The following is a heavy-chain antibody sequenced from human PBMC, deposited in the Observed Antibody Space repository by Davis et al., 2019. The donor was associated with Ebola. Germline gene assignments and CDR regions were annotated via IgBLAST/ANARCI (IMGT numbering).Heavy chain of an antibody. V-gene: IGHV1-46*01. Sequence: GESLKISCAASGFTFSGSAMHWVRQAPEQGLEWMGLINPNGGSPNYAPKFQGRVTMTRDTSTSTVFMELSSLRSEDTAVYYCARAWAVTTLYHWYGVDVWGQGTTVTVSS. CDR1: GFTFSGSA. CDR3: ARAWAVTTLYHWYGVDV. J-gene: IGHJ6*02. CDR2: INPNGGSP. D-gene: IGHD4-17*01.